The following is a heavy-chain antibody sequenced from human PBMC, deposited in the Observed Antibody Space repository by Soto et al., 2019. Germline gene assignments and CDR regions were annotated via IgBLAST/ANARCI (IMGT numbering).Heavy chain of an antibody. D-gene: IGHD5-12*01. J-gene: IGHJ4*02. V-gene: IGHV3-43*01. CDR1: GFTFDACP. Sequence: PGGSLRLSCAASGFTFDACPMHWVRQAPGKGLQWVALINSAGSVTYYADSVKGRFTISRDNSKNSLYLHMNSLRTEDTAFYYSVKEMATFFFDYWGQGALVTVSS. CDR3: VKEMATFFFDY. CDR2: INSAGSVT.